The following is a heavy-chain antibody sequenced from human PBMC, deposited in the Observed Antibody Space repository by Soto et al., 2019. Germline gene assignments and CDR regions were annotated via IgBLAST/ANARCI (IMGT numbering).Heavy chain of an antibody. D-gene: IGHD3-10*01. Sequence: QVQLQESGPGLVKPSETLSLTCTVSGGSVSSGSYYWSWIRQPPGKGLEWIGYIYYSGSTNYNPSLKXRXPXSXXTSKNQFSLQLSSVTAADTAVYYCASDVPGTAVNYWGQGTLVTVSS. V-gene: IGHV4-61*01. CDR1: GGSVSSGSYY. CDR3: ASDVPGTAVNY. CDR2: IYYSGST. J-gene: IGHJ4*02.